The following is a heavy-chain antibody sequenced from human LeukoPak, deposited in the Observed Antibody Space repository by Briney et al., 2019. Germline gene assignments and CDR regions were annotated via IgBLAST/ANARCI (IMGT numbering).Heavy chain of an antibody. CDR1: GGSISSYY. J-gene: IGHJ5*02. V-gene: IGHV4-59*01. Sequence: SETLSLTCTVSGGSISSYYWSWIRQPPGKGLEWIGYIYYSGSTNYNPSLKSRVTISVDTSKNQFSLKLSSVTAADTAVYYCARGDDYSSSFWFDPWGQGTLVTVSS. D-gene: IGHD6-6*01. CDR2: IYYSGST. CDR3: ARGDDYSSSFWFDP.